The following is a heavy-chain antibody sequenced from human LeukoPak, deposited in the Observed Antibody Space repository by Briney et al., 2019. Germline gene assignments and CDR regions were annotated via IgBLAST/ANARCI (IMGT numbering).Heavy chain of an antibody. J-gene: IGHJ2*01. CDR2: IKQDGSEK. D-gene: IGHD2-15*01. V-gene: IGHV3-7*04. CDR3: ARSSWYSFEL. Sequence: GGSLRLSCASSGFAFSDYEMSWVRQAPGKGLEWVANIKQDGSEKYYVDSVKGRFTISRDNAKNSLYLQMNSLRAEDTAVYYCARSSWYSFELWGRGTLVTVSS. CDR1: GFAFSDYE.